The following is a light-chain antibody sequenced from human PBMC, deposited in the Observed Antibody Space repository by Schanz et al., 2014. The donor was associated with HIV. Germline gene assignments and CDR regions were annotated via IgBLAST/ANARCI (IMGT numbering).Light chain of an antibody. CDR2: NTY. J-gene: IGLJ3*02. V-gene: IGLV1-44*01. CDR3: ATWDDSLNGWV. CDR1: SSNFRSNA. Sequence: QSVLTQPPSASGTPGQRVTISCSGSSSNFRSNAVNWHQQLPGTAPKLVIYNTYHRPSGVPDRFSGSQSGASASLAISGLQSEDEADFYCATWDDSLNGWVFGGGTMVTVL.